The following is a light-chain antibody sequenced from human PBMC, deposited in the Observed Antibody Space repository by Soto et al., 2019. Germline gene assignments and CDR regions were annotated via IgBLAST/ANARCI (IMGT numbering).Light chain of an antibody. Sequence: QSVLTQPPSVSGAPGQRVTISCTGSSSNIGAGYDVHWYLQLPGTAPKLLIYGNTNRPSGVPDRFSGPKSGSSASLAITGLQAEDEADYYCQSHDSSLHASVFGTGTKLTVL. J-gene: IGLJ1*01. CDR3: QSHDSSLHASV. CDR2: GNT. CDR1: SSNIGAGYD. V-gene: IGLV1-40*01.